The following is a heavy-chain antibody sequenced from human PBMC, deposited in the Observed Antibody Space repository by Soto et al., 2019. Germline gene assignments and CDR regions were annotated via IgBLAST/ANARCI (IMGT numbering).Heavy chain of an antibody. V-gene: IGHV3-23*01. J-gene: IGHJ4*02. CDR1: GFTFSSYA. CDR3: AKDLSANRGYCSGGSCRYFDY. D-gene: IGHD2-15*01. CDR2: ISGSGGST. Sequence: EVQLLESGGGLVQPGGSLRLSCAASGFTFSSYAMSWVRQAPGKGLEWVSAISGSGGSTYYADSVKGRFTISRDNSKNTLYLQLNRLRAEDTAVYYCAKDLSANRGYCSGGSCRYFDYWGQGTLVTVSS.